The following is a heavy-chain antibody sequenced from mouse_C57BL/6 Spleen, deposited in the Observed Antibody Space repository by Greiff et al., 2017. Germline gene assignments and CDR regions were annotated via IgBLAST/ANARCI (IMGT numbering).Heavy chain of an antibody. CDR2: IYPGDGDT. J-gene: IGHJ2*01. V-gene: IGHV1-82*01. CDR3: AKEAIYDGYYDYFDY. CDR1: GYAFSSSW. Sequence: HVQLQQSGPELVKPGASVKISCKASGYAFSSSWMNWVKQRPGKGLEWIGRIYPGDGDTNYNGKFKGKATLTADKSSSTAYMQLSSLTSEDSAVYFCAKEAIYDGYYDYFDYWGQGTTLTVSS. D-gene: IGHD2-3*01.